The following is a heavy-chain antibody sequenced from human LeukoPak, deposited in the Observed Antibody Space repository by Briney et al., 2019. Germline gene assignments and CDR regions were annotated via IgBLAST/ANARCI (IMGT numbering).Heavy chain of an antibody. CDR2: ISWDGGSS. CDR1: GFTFDDYA. J-gene: IGHJ4*02. V-gene: IGHV3-43D*03. Sequence: GGSLRLSCAASGFTFDDYAMHWVRQAPGKGLEWVSLISWDGGSSYYADSVKGRFTISRDNSKNSLYLQMNSLRAEDTALYYCARETYCGGDCLNAYFDYWGQGTLVTVSS. D-gene: IGHD2-21*01. CDR3: ARETYCGGDCLNAYFDY.